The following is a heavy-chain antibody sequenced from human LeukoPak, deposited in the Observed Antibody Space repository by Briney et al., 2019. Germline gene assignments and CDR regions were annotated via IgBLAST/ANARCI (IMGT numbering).Heavy chain of an antibody. J-gene: IGHJ5*02. V-gene: IGHV3-23*01. CDR3: AITGSSGWYGDWFDP. D-gene: IGHD6-19*01. CDR1: GFTFSSYA. Sequence: GGSLRLSCAASGFTFSSYAMSWVRQAPGKGLEWVSAISGSGGSTYYADSVKGRFTISRDNSKNTLYLQMNSLRAEDTAVYYCAITGSSGWYGDWFDPWGQGTLVTVSS. CDR2: ISGSGGST.